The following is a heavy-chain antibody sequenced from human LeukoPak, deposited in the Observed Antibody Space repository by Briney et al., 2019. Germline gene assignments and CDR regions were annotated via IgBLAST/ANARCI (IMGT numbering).Heavy chain of an antibody. J-gene: IGHJ3*02. CDR3: ASSIAPGGNDAFDI. Sequence: GESLKISCKGSGYSFANYWIGWVRQMPGKGLEWMGIIYPGDSDTRYSPSFQGQVTISADKSISTAYLQWSSLKASDTVMYYCASSIAPGGNDAFDIWGQGTMVTVSS. CDR1: GYSFANYW. V-gene: IGHV5-51*01. D-gene: IGHD6-6*01. CDR2: IYPGDSDT.